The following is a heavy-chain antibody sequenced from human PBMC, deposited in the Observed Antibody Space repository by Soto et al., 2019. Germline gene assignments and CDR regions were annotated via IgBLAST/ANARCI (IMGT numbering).Heavy chain of an antibody. Sequence: GGSLRLSCAASGFTFDDYAMHWVRQAPGKGLEWVSGISCSSGSIDYADSVKGRFTISRDNSKNSLYLQMNTLRAEDTAIYYCAYRNWESCSGDNCYVLDFWGQGTLVTVSS. V-gene: IGHV3-9*01. J-gene: IGHJ4*02. D-gene: IGHD2-15*01. CDR3: AYRNWESCSGDNCYVLDF. CDR1: GFTFDDYA. CDR2: ISCSSGSI.